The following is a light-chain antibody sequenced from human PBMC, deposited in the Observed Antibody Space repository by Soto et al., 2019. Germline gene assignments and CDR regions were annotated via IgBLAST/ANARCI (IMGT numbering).Light chain of an antibody. Sequence: QSVLTQPPSVSGAPGQRVTIPCTGSGSNIGVGYEVHWYQQLPGTAPKLLIYRNNQRPSGVPDRFSGSKSGTSASLAISGLRSEDEADYYCAAWDDSLSGPWVFGGGTKLTVL. V-gene: IGLV1-47*01. CDR1: GSNIGVGYE. J-gene: IGLJ3*02. CDR2: RNN. CDR3: AAWDDSLSGPWV.